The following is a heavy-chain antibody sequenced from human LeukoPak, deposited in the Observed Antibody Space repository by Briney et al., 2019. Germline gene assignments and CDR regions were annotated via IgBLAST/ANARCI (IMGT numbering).Heavy chain of an antibody. V-gene: IGHV4-39*01. CDR3: VRHISANTGYFDS. CDR1: DGSVSSGTYY. CDR2: IHYSGSS. Sequence: SETLSLTCTISDGSVSSGTYYWGWIRQSPGKGLEWIGSIHYSGSSYYNPSLRSRAAIFVDTSRDQVSMDLSYVTAADTALYYCVRHISANTGYFDSCGQGTLVTVSS. J-gene: IGHJ4*02.